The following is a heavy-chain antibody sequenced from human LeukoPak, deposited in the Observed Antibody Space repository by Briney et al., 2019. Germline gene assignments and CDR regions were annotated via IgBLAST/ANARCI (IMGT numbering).Heavy chain of an antibody. V-gene: IGHV1-2*04. Sequence: GASVKVSCKASGYTFTGYYMHWVRQAPGQGLEWMGWINPNSGGTNYAQKFQGWVTMTRDTSISTAYMELSRLRSDDTAVYYCARAIRYFDWLPPDYWGQGTLVTVSS. D-gene: IGHD3-9*01. CDR1: GYTFTGYY. CDR3: ARAIRYFDWLPPDY. CDR2: INPNSGGT. J-gene: IGHJ4*02.